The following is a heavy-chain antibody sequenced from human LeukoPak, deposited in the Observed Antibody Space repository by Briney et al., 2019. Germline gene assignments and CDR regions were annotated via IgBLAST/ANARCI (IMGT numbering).Heavy chain of an antibody. J-gene: IGHJ3*02. Sequence: SETLSLTCTVSGGSIRSSSYYWGWIRQPPGKGLEWIGSIYYSGSTYYNPSLKSRVTISVDTSKNQFSLKLSSVTAADTAVYYCARDMTYYDSSGWDAFDIWGQGTMVTVS. CDR3: ARDMTYYDSSGWDAFDI. D-gene: IGHD3-22*01. CDR1: GGSIRSSSYY. V-gene: IGHV4-39*02. CDR2: IYYSGST.